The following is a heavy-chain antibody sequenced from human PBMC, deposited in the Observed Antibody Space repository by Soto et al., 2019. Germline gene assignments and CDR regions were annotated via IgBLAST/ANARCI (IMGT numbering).Heavy chain of an antibody. V-gene: IGHV3-23*01. Sequence: GGSLRLSCAASGFTFSSYAMSWVRQAPGKGLEWVSAISGSGGSTYYADSVKGRFTISRDNSKNTLYLQMNSLRAEDTAVYYCAKDRTYSGSYYWFHPWGQGTLVTVSS. D-gene: IGHD1-26*01. CDR3: AKDRTYSGSYYWFHP. CDR1: GFTFSSYA. CDR2: ISGSGGST. J-gene: IGHJ5*02.